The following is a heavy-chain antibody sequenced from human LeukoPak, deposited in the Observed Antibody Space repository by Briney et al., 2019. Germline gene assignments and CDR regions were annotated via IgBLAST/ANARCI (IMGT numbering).Heavy chain of an antibody. J-gene: IGHJ4*02. CDR3: ARGPLSNYVDY. Sequence: EATLSLTCTVSGGSITSGDFNCMRHPKPPGHERMGRMNPYNDNTGYAQKFQGRVTITSNTSISTAYMELSSLRSDDTAVYYCARGPLSNYVDYWGQGTLVTVSS. V-gene: IGHV1-8*03. D-gene: IGHD3-16*02. CDR1: GGSITSGD. CDR2: MNPYNDNT.